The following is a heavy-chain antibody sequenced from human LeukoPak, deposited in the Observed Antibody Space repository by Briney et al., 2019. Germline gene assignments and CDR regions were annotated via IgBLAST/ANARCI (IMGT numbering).Heavy chain of an antibody. D-gene: IGHD2-15*01. J-gene: IGHJ4*02. CDR2: ISSSSISI. CDR1: GFTFSTNN. V-gene: IGHV3-48*01. Sequence: PGGSLRLSCAASGFTFSTNNMHWVRQAPGKGLEWVSYISSSSISIYSADSVKGRFTISRDDAKNSLYLQMNSLRAEDTAIYYCARGGDDIVFGDYFDYWGQGTLVTVSS. CDR3: ARGGDDIVFGDYFDY.